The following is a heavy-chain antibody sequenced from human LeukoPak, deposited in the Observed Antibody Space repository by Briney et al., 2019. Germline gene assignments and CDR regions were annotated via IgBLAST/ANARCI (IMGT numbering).Heavy chain of an antibody. Sequence: SETLSLTCAVYDESFSGYYCSWIRQPPRKGLEWIGEIDHSGSTNYNPSLQSRVTISVDTSKNQFSLKLSSVTAADTAVYYCARDISRVPGYPGDGMDVWGQGTTVTVSS. D-gene: IGHD3-16*02. CDR2: IDHSGST. CDR3: ARDISRVPGYPGDGMDV. CDR1: DESFSGYY. V-gene: IGHV4-34*01. J-gene: IGHJ6*02.